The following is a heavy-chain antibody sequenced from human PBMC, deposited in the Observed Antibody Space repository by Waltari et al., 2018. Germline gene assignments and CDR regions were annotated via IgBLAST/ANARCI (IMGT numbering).Heavy chain of an antibody. CDR2: IYTSGST. V-gene: IGHV4-61*09. Sequence: QVQLQESGPGLVKPSQTLSLTCTVSGGSISSGSYYWSCIRQPAGKGLEWIGYIYTSGSTNYNPSLKSRVTISVDTSKNQFSLKLSSVTAADTAVYYCARAGDGYKICGQGTLVTVSS. J-gene: IGHJ4*02. D-gene: IGHD5-12*01. CDR3: ARAGDGYKI. CDR1: GGSISSGSYY.